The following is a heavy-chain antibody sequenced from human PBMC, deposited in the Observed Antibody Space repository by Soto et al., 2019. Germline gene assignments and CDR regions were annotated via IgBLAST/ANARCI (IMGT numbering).Heavy chain of an antibody. CDR2: IYHSGST. D-gene: IGHD6-13*01. J-gene: IGHJ5*02. Sequence: PSETLSLTCAVSGGSISSSNWWCWVRQPPGKGLEWIGEIYHSGSTNYNPSLKSRVTISVDKSKNQFSLKLSSVTAADTAVYYCARDRSSSYLSNNWFDPWGQGTLVTVS. CDR1: GGSISSSNW. V-gene: IGHV4-4*02. CDR3: ARDRSSSYLSNNWFDP.